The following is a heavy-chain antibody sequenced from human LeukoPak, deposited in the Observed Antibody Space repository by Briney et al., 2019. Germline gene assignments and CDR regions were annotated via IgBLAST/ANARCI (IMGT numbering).Heavy chain of an antibody. CDR2: INSDGSST. D-gene: IGHD3-3*01. J-gene: IGHJ4*02. CDR3: ARVYPHYDFWSGYGDFDY. V-gene: IGHV3-74*01. Sequence: GGSLRLFCAASGFTFSSYWMHWVRQAPGKGLVWVSRINSDGSSTSYSDSVKGRFTISRDNAKNTLYLQMNSLRAEDTAVYYCARVYPHYDFWSGYGDFDYWGQGTLVTVSS. CDR1: GFTFSSYW.